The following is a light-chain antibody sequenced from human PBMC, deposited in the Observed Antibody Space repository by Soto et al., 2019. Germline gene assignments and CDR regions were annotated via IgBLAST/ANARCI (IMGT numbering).Light chain of an antibody. J-gene: IGKJ3*01. CDR1: QSVSSSY. V-gene: IGKV3-20*01. CDR2: GAS. Sequence: EIVLTQSPGTLSLSPGEIATLSCRASQSVSSSYLAWYQQKPGQAPRLLIYGASSRATGIPDRFSGSGAGTDFTLTISRLQPEDFAVYYCQQYGSSPPFTFGHGTKVDIK. CDR3: QQYGSSPPFT.